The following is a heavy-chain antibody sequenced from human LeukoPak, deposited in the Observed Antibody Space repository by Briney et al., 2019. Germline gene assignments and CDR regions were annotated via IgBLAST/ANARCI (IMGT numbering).Heavy chain of an antibody. CDR1: GYTFTSYG. Sequence: GASVKVSCKASGYTFTSYGISWVRQAPGQGLEWMGWISAYNGNTNYAQKLQGRVTMTTDTSTSTAYMELRSLRSDDTAVYYCARDGVFWSGYYRYWYFDLWGRGTLVTVSS. D-gene: IGHD3-3*01. V-gene: IGHV1-18*01. CDR2: ISAYNGNT. CDR3: ARDGVFWSGYYRYWYFDL. J-gene: IGHJ2*01.